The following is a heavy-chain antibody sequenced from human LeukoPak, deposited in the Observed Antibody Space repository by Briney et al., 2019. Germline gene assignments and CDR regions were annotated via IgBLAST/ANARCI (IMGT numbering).Heavy chain of an antibody. CDR2: ISTSSSYI. CDR3: ARDPNVVIVSASCFDY. CDR1: GLTFSSYN. J-gene: IGHJ4*02. D-gene: IGHD2-15*01. Sequence: GGSLRLSCAASGLTFSSYNMTWVRQAPGKGLEWVSSISTSSSYIYYADSVKGRFTVSRDNAKNSVYLQMNSLRAEDTAVYYCARDPNVVIVSASCFDYWGQGTLVTVSS. V-gene: IGHV3-21*01.